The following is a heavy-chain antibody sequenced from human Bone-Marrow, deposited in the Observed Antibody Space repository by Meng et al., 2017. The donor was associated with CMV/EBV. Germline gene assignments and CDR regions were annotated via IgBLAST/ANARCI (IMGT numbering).Heavy chain of an antibody. D-gene: IGHD3-16*01. CDR3: ARGRRPFSFFDY. CDR1: GDSVSSSSAA. Sequence: ISGDSVSSSSAAWNWIRQSPSRGLEWLGRTYYRSKWYNDHAVSVKSRITINPDTSNNQFSLQLNSVTPDDTAVYYCARGRRPFSFFDYWGQGTLVTVSS. J-gene: IGHJ4*02. CDR2: TYYRSKWYN. V-gene: IGHV6-1*01.